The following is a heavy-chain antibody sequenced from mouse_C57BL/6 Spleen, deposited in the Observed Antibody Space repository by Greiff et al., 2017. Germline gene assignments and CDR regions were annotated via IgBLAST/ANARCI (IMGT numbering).Heavy chain of an antibody. V-gene: IGHV1-82*01. D-gene: IGHD1-1*01. CDR3: ARGDGSSYSFAY. CDR1: GYAFSSSW. CDR2: IYPGDGDT. Sequence: QVQLQQSGPELVKPGASVKISCKASGYAFSSSWMNWVKQRPGKGLEWIGRIYPGDGDTNYNGKFKGKATLTADKSSSTAYMQLSSLTSEDSAVYFCARGDGSSYSFAYWGQGTLVTVSA. J-gene: IGHJ3*01.